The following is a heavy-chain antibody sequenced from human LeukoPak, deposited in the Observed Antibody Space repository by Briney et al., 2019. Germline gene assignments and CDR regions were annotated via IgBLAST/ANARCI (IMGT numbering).Heavy chain of an antibody. CDR2: INHSGST. V-gene: IGHV4-34*01. J-gene: IGHJ5*02. Sequence: SETLSLTCAVYGGSFSGYYWSWIRQPPGKGLEWIGVINHSGSTNYNPSLKSRVTISVDTSKNQFSLELSSVTAADTAVYYCARGLIAAATNVRWFDPWGQGTLVTVSS. CDR1: GGSFSGYY. CDR3: ARGLIAAATNVRWFDP. D-gene: IGHD6-13*01.